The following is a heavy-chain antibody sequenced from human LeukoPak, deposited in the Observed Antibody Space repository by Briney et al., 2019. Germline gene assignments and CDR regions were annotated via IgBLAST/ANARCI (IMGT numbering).Heavy chain of an antibody. D-gene: IGHD4-17*01. CDR2: MNPNSGRT. Sequence: GASVKVSCKASGYTLTSYDINWVRQATGQGLEWMGWMNPNSGRTGYAQNFQGRITITRNTSISAAYMELSSLRSEDTAVYYCARGAIGAEGDYWGQGTLDTVSS. CDR3: ARGAIGAEGDY. J-gene: IGHJ4*02. CDR1: GYTLTSYD. V-gene: IGHV1-8*01.